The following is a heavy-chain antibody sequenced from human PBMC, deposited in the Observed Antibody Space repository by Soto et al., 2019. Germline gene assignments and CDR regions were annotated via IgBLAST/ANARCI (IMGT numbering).Heavy chain of an antibody. CDR2: IYYSGST. CDR3: ARFISTYYYGSGSPTTKIPYYYYGMDV. D-gene: IGHD3-10*01. Sequence: SETLSLTCTVSGGSISSYYWSWIRQPPGKGLEWIGYIYYSGSTNYNPSLKSRVTISVDTSKNQFSLKLSSVTAADTAVYYCARFISTYYYGSGSPTTKIPYYYYGMDVWGQGTTVTVSS. CDR1: GGSISSYY. V-gene: IGHV4-59*01. J-gene: IGHJ6*02.